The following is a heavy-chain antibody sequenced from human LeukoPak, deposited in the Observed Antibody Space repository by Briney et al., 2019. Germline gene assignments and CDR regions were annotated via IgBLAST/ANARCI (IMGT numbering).Heavy chain of an antibody. CDR3: ARLFGMYYYYMDV. CDR1: GFTFSSYS. J-gene: IGHJ6*03. V-gene: IGHV3-48*04. CDR2: ISSSSSTI. D-gene: IGHD3-10*02. Sequence: PGGSLRLSCAASGFTFSSYSMNWVRQAPGKGLEWVSYISSSSSTIYYADSVKGRFTISRDNAKNSLYLQMNSLRAEDTAVYYCARLFGMYYYYMDVWGKGTTVTVSS.